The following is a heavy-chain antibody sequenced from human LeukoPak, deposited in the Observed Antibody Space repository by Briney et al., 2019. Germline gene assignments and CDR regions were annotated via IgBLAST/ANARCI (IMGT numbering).Heavy chain of an antibody. Sequence: GGSLRLSCAASGFTFSSYWMSWVRQAPGKGLEWVANIKQDGSEKYYVDSVKGRFTISRDNAKNSLYLQMNGLRAEDTAVYYCASPRSITGNPIDYWGQGTLVTVSS. V-gene: IGHV3-7*01. CDR1: GFTFSSYW. D-gene: IGHD1-20*01. CDR2: IKQDGSEK. CDR3: ASPRSITGNPIDY. J-gene: IGHJ4*02.